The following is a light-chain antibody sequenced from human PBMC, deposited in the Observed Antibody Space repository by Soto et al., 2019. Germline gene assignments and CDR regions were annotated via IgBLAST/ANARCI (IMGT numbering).Light chain of an antibody. V-gene: IGKV1-5*01. CDR2: DAA. CDR1: QSISSW. Sequence: DIQMTQSPSTLSASVGDRVTFTCRASQSISSWLAGYQQKTGKSPKLLIYDAASLESGVPSRFSGSGSGREFTLTISSLQPDDFSTYYFQQYNSYLLHTFGQGTKLEIK. J-gene: IGKJ2*01. CDR3: QQYNSYLLHT.